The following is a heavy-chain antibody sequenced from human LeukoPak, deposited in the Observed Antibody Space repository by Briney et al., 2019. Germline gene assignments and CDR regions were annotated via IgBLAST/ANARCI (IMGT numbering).Heavy chain of an antibody. CDR1: GFTFSSYA. V-gene: IGHV3-23*01. J-gene: IGHJ4*02. CDR3: ARDPLLIRGANFDC. Sequence: PGGSLRLSCAASGFTFSSYAMSWVRQAPGKGLEWVSAINDNGGSTYYADSVKGRFTISRDNAKNSLYLQMNSLRADDTAVYYCARDPLLIRGANFDCWGQGTPVTVSS. D-gene: IGHD3-10*01. CDR2: INDNGGST.